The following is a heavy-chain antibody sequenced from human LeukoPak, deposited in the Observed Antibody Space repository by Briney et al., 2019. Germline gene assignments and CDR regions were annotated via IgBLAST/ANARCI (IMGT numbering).Heavy chain of an antibody. D-gene: IGHD3-22*01. CDR2: ISGSGGST. CDR3: ARDVRDYYDSSGYSFD. CDR1: GFTFSSYA. J-gene: IGHJ4*02. V-gene: IGHV3-23*01. Sequence: GGSLRLSCAASGFTFSSYAMSWVRQAPGKGLEWVSAISGSGGSTYYADSVKGRFTISRDNAKNSLYLQMNSLRAEDTAVYYCARDVRDYYDSSGYSFDWGQGTLVTVSS.